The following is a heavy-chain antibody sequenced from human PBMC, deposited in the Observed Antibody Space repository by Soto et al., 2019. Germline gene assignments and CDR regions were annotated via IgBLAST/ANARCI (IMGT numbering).Heavy chain of an antibody. J-gene: IGHJ4*02. Sequence: SLRLSCSASGFTFSSYSMNWVRQAPGKGLEWVSSISSSSSYIYYADSVKGRFTISRDNAKNSLYLQMNSLRAEDTAVDYCARGYYDSSGYYYPGYWGQGTLVTVSS. CDR2: ISSSSSYI. CDR1: GFTFSSYS. V-gene: IGHV3-21*01. D-gene: IGHD3-22*01. CDR3: ARGYYDSSGYYYPGY.